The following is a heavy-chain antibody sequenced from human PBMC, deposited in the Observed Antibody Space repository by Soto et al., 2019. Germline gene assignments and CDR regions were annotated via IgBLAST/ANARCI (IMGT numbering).Heavy chain of an antibody. CDR1: GGSLSGATYS. CDR3: ARSREFDY. CDR2: IFPSGTT. Sequence: SETLSLTCGVSGGSLSGATYSWNWIRQTPGKGLEWIGYIFPSGTTYYNPSLRSRVTISIGVSKNQFSLSLRSLTAADTAVYYCARSREFDYWSQGTLVTVSS. J-gene: IGHJ4*02. V-gene: IGHV4-30-2*01.